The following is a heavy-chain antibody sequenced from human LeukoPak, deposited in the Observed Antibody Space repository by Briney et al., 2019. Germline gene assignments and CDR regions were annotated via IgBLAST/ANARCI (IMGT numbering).Heavy chain of an antibody. V-gene: IGHV3-53*01. CDR2: IHRGGTT. D-gene: IGHD6-6*01. CDR3: ARVDGGQSI. CDR1: GFTVSNNY. J-gene: IGHJ4*02. Sequence: PGGSLRLSCAASGFTVSNNYMSWVRQAPGKGLEWVSLIHRGGTTYYADSMKGRFTISRDNSKNTLYFQMNSLRAEDTAVYYCARVDGGQSIWGQGTLVTVSS.